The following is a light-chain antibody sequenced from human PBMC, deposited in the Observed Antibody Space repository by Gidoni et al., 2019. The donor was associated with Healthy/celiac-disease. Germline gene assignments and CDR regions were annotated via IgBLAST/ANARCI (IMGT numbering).Light chain of an antibody. CDR1: SSDVGGYNY. Sequence: PALTQPASVSGSPGQPITIACTGTSSDVGGYNYVSWYQQHPGKAPKLMIYDVSNRPSGVSNRFSGSKSGNTASLTISGLQADDEADYYCSSYTSSSTLVFGGGTKLTVL. J-gene: IGLJ2*01. CDR3: SSYTSSSTLV. V-gene: IGLV2-14*01. CDR2: DVS.